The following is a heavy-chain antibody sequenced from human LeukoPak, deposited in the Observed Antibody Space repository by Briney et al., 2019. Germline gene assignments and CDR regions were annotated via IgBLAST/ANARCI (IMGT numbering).Heavy chain of an antibody. CDR1: GFTFSSYA. CDR2: ISYDGSNK. J-gene: IGHJ4*02. V-gene: IGHV3-30-3*01. Sequence: GGSLRLSCAASGFTFSSYAMHWVRQAPGKGLEWVAVISYDGSNKYYADSVKGRFTISRDNSKNTLYLQMHSLRAEDTAVYSCTRGHPGEFDYWGQGTLVTVSS. CDR3: TRGHPGEFDY. D-gene: IGHD3-10*01.